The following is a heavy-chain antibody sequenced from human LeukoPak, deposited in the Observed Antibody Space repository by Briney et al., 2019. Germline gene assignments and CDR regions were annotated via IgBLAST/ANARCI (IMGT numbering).Heavy chain of an antibody. J-gene: IGHJ4*02. V-gene: IGHV4-61*02. Sequence: PSETLSLTCNVSGDSISSSRHYWSWIRQPAGKGLEWIGRIYPSGSTNYNPSLKSRVTISLDTSKNKFSLTLRSVTAADTAVYYCARHLRGVSGQPYYFDYWGQGTLVTVSS. D-gene: IGHD2-15*01. CDR2: IYPSGST. CDR1: GDSISSSRHY. CDR3: ARHLRGVSGQPYYFDY.